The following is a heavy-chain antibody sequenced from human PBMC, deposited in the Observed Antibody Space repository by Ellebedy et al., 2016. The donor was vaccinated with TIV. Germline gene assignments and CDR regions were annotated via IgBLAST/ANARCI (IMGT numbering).Heavy chain of an antibody. D-gene: IGHD3-3*01. CDR2: IYYSGRT. CDR3: ARGHYDFWSGYTRYNWFDP. CDR1: GGSISSSSYY. V-gene: IGHV4-39*07. J-gene: IGHJ5*02. Sequence: GSLRLSXTVSGGSISSSSYYWGWIRQPPGKGLAWIGSIYYSGRTYYNPSLKSRVTISVDTSKNQFSLKLSSVTAADTAVYYCARGHYDFWSGYTRYNWFDPWGQGTLVTVSS.